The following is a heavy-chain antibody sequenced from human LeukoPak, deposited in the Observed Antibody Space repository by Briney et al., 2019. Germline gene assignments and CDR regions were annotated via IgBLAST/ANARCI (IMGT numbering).Heavy chain of an antibody. CDR3: TKGRGI. CDR2: IYTSGTI. Sequence: SETLSLTCTVSGGSISSGSYDWYWIRQPAGKGLEWSGHIYTSGTINYNPSLRSRVTISVDTSKNQFSLKLTSVTAADTAVYYCTKGRGIWGQGTLVTVSS. CDR1: GGSISSGSYD. J-gene: IGHJ4*02. D-gene: IGHD3-10*01. V-gene: IGHV4-61*09.